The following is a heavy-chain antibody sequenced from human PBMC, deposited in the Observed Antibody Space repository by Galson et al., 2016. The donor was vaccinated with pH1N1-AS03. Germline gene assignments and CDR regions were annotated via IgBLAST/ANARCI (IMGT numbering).Heavy chain of an antibody. CDR2: FDPSDSHT. Sequence: QSGAEVKKPGESLRISCKGSGYSFTNYWINWVRQMPGKGLEWMGRFDPSDSHTSYSPSFQGHVTFSADKSINTSYLQWSSLKSSDTAIYYCAGGYSGCGFVYWGPGTLVTVSS. D-gene: IGHD5-12*01. CDR3: AGGYSGCGFVY. V-gene: IGHV5-10-1*01. J-gene: IGHJ4*02. CDR1: GYSFTNYW.